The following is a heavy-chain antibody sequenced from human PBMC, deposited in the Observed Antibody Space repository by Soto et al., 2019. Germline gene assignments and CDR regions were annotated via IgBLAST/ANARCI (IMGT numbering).Heavy chain of an antibody. CDR2: ISSSSSYI. V-gene: IGHV3-21*01. CDR3: ARDRTVAGTDY. D-gene: IGHD6-19*01. CDR1: GFTFSSYS. Sequence: EVQLVESGGGLVKPGGSLRLSCAASGFTFSSYSMNWVRQAPGKGLEWVSSISSSSSYIYYADSVKGRFTISRDNAKNALYLQMNSLRAEDTAVYYCARDRTVAGTDYWGQGTLVTVSS. J-gene: IGHJ4*02.